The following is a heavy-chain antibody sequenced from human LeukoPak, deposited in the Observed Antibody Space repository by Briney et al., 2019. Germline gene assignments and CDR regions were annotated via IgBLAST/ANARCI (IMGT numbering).Heavy chain of an antibody. CDR2: INHSGST. CDR1: GGSFSGYY. CDR3: ARGYRGYCSGGSCYSRWFDP. Sequence: PSETLSLTCAVYGGSFSGYYWCWIRQPPGKGLEWIGEINHSGSTNYNPSLKSRVTISVDTSKNQFSLKLSSVTAADTAVYYCARGYRGYCSGGSCYSRWFDPWGQGTLVTVSS. D-gene: IGHD2-15*01. V-gene: IGHV4-34*01. J-gene: IGHJ5*02.